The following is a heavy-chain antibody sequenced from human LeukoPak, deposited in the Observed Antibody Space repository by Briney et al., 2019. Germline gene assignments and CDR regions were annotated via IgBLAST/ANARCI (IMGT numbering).Heavy chain of an antibody. D-gene: IGHD3-22*01. V-gene: IGHV4-30-4*08. CDR2: IYYSGST. J-gene: IGHJ4*02. Sequence: PSQTLSLTCTVSGGSISSGDYYWSWIRQPPGKGLEWIGYIYYSGSTYYNPSLKSRVTISVDTSKNQFSLKLSSVTAADTAVYYCARVSLWGYYDSSGYPSHFDYWGQGTLVTVSS. CDR3: ARVSLWGYYDSSGYPSHFDY. CDR1: GGSISSGDYY.